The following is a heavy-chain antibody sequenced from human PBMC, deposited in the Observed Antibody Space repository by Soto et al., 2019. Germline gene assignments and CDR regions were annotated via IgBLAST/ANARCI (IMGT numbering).Heavy chain of an antibody. V-gene: IGHV3-23*01. Sequence: EVQLLESRGGFVQPGGSLRLSCAASGFTFSRYVMTWVRQAPGKGLEWVSGISGSGGSTYYADSVKGRFTISRDNSKNTLYLQMNSLRGEDTAVYYCAKDGDVWGQGTTVTVSS. CDR3: AKDGDV. CDR2: ISGSGGST. J-gene: IGHJ6*02. CDR1: GFTFSRYV.